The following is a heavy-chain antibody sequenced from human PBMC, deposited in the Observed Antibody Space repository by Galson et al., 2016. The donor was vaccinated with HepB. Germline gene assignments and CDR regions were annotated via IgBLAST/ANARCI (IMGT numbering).Heavy chain of an antibody. D-gene: IGHD2-15*01. CDR2: IYPGDSDT. Sequence: QSGAEVKKPGESLKISCTTSGYKFTGKWIGWVRQKPGKGLEWMGIIYPGDSDTRYSPSFQGQVTIPADKSTNTAHLQWSSLEASDTATYYCARSACSGGACYSFWYFDIWGRGTPVTVSS. CDR1: GYKFTGKW. V-gene: IGHV5-51*01. J-gene: IGHJ2*01. CDR3: ARSACSGGACYSFWYFDI.